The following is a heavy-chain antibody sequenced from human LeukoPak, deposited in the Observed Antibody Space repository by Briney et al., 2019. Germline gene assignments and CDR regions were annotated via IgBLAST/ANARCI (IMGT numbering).Heavy chain of an antibody. CDR2: IVVGSGNT. D-gene: IGHD6-13*01. J-gene: IGHJ4*02. CDR3: AAGAAAGTMGDY. CDR1: GFTFTSSA. Sequence: SVKVSCKASGFTFTSSAMQWVRQARGQRLEWIGWIVVGSGNTNYAQKFQERVTITRDMSTSTAYMELSSLRSEDTAVYYCAAGAAAGTMGDYWGQSTLVTVSS. V-gene: IGHV1-58*02.